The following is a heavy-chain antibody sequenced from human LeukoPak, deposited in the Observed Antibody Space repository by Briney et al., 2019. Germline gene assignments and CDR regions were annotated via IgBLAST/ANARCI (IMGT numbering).Heavy chain of an antibody. V-gene: IGHV1-58*02. J-gene: IGHJ4*02. Sequence: GASVKVSCKASGFTFTSSAIQWVRQARGQRLEWIGWIVVGSGNTNYAQKFQERVTITRDMSTSTAYMELSSLRSEDTAVYYCAADFCITMIVVVITIYYFDYWGQGTLVTVSS. CDR2: IVVGSGNT. D-gene: IGHD3-22*01. CDR3: AADFCITMIVVVITIYYFDY. CDR1: GFTFTSSA.